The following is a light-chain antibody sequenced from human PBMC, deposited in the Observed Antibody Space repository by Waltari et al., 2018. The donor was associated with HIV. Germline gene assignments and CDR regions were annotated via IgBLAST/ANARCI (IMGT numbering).Light chain of an antibody. J-gene: IGLJ1*01. CDR3: CSYASSTTYV. V-gene: IGLV2-23*02. Sequence: PGQSITISCTGTNSDVGNYNLVSWYQQHPGKAPTLMIYEVNKRPSGISDRFSGSKSDNTASLTISGLQAEDEADYYCCSYASSTTYVFGTGTKITVL. CDR1: NSDVGNYNL. CDR2: EVN.